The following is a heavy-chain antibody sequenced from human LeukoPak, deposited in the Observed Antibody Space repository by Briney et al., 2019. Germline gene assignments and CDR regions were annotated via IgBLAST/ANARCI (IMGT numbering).Heavy chain of an antibody. CDR3: ARDPPYKEIAVARSDY. J-gene: IGHJ4*02. Sequence: ASVKVSCKASGYTFTSYGISWVRQAPGQGVEWMGWISAYNGNTNYAQKLQGRVTMTTDTSTSTAYMELRSLRSDDTAVYYCARDPPYKEIAVARSDYWGQGTLVTVSS. CDR1: GYTFTSYG. D-gene: IGHD6-19*01. V-gene: IGHV1-18*01. CDR2: ISAYNGNT.